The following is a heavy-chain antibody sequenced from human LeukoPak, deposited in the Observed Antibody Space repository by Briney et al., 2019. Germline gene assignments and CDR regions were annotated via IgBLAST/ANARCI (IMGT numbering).Heavy chain of an antibody. CDR3: ARDRGTSAYYYWVI. J-gene: IGHJ3*02. V-gene: IGHV4-38-2*02. Sequence: SETLSLTCTVSGYSISSGYYWGWIRQPPGKGLEWIGSIYHSGGTYYNPSLRSRVTMSVDTSKNQFSLKLSSVTAADTAVYYCARDRGTSAYYYWVIWGQGTTVTVSS. CDR2: IYHSGGT. CDR1: GYSISSGYY. D-gene: IGHD3-22*01.